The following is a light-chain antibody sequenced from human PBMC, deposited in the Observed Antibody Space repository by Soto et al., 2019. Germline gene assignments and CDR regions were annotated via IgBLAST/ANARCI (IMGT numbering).Light chain of an antibody. CDR2: DAP. Sequence: DIQMTQSPTSLSASVGDRVTITCQASQDIRSSLNWFQQRPGKAPKLLIYDAPNSETGVPSRFGGGGSGTHFSFTISSLQPEDIATYYCQQYDDLPVTFGQGTRLEIK. J-gene: IGKJ5*01. CDR3: QQYDDLPVT. CDR1: QDIRSS. V-gene: IGKV1-33*01.